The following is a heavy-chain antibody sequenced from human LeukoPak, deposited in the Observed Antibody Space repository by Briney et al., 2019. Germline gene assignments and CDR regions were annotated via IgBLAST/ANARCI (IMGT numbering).Heavy chain of an antibody. D-gene: IGHD6-19*01. CDR3: AKDRGAGIGLGGYFDY. CDR1: GFTFEDYA. CDR2: ISWNSGTI. V-gene: IGHV3-9*01. Sequence: GGSLRLSCAASGFTFEDYAMHWVRQAPGKGLEWVSGISWNSGTIDYADSVKGRFTISRDNTKNSLYLQMNSLRDEDTALYYCAKDRGAGIGLGGYFDYWGQGTLVTVSS. J-gene: IGHJ4*02.